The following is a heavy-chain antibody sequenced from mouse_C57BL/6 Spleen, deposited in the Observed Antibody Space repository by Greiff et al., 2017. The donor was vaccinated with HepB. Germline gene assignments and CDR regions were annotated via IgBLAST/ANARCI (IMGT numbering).Heavy chain of an antibody. V-gene: IGHV5-4*01. CDR1: GFTFSSYA. D-gene: IGHD2-12*01. J-gene: IGHJ2*01. CDR3: ARENDEGGLDY. CDR2: ISDGGSYT. Sequence: EVQLVESGGGLVKPGGSLKLSCAASGFTFSSYAMSWVRQTPEKRLEWVATISDGGSYTYYPDNVKGRFTISRDNAKNNLYLQMSHLKSEDTAMYYCARENDEGGLDYWGQGTTLTVSS.